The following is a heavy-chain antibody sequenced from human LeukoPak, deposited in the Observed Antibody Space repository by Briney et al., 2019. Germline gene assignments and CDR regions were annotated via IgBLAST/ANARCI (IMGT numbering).Heavy chain of an antibody. J-gene: IGHJ3*02. Sequence: GGSLRLSCAASGFTFSSYEMNWVRQAPGKGLEWVSYISSSGSTIYYADSVKGRFTISRDNAKNSLYLQMNSLRAEDTAVYYCARATPDDAFDIWGQGTMVTVSS. CDR3: ARATPDDAFDI. D-gene: IGHD2-15*01. V-gene: IGHV3-48*03. CDR1: GFTFSSYE. CDR2: ISSSGSTI.